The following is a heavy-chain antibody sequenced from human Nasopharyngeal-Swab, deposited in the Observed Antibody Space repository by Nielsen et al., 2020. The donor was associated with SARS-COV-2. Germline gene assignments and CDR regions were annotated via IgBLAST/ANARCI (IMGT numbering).Heavy chain of an antibody. Sequence: GSLRLSCTVSGDSIINSRYYWGWIRQPPGKGLEWIGSIYYTGRTYYNPSLKSRVTISLDTPENQFSLKLSSVTAADTAVYYCARARRRAYCGGDCYSYFDCWGQGTLVTVTS. J-gene: IGHJ4*02. V-gene: IGHV4-39*07. CDR3: ARARRRAYCGGDCYSYFDC. D-gene: IGHD2-21*02. CDR1: GDSIINSRYY. CDR2: IYYTGRT.